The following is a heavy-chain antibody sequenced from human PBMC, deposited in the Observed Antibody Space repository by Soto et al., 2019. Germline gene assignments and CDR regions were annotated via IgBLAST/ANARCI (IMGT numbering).Heavy chain of an antibody. CDR3: AAIDGYSSSWSLGGGYYYYGMDV. CDR2: IIPIFGTA. CDR1: GGTFSSYA. V-gene: IGHV1-69*01. J-gene: IGHJ6*02. D-gene: IGHD6-13*01. Sequence: QVQLVQSGAEVKKPGSSVKVSCKASGGTFSSYAISWVRQAPGQGLEWMGGIIPIFGTANYAQKFQGRVTITADESTSTAYMELSSLRSEDTAVYYCAAIDGYSSSWSLGGGYYYYGMDVWGQGTTVTVSS.